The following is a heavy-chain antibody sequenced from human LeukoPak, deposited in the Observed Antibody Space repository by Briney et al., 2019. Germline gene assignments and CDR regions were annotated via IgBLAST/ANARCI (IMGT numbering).Heavy chain of an antibody. D-gene: IGHD3-22*01. Sequence: PGGSLRLSCAASGFTFSSYAMSWVRQAPGKGLEWVSAISGSGGSTYYADSVKGRFTISRDNSKNTLYLQMNSLRAEDTAVYYCAKKDWDYYDSSGYYDDAFDIWGQGTMVTVSS. J-gene: IGHJ3*02. CDR1: GFTFSSYA. V-gene: IGHV3-23*01. CDR2: ISGSGGST. CDR3: AKKDWDYYDSSGYYDDAFDI.